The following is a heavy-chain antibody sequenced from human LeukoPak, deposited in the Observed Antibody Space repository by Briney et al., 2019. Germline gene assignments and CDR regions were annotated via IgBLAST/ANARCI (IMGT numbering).Heavy chain of an antibody. CDR2: ISWNSGSI. D-gene: IGHD6-13*01. CDR1: GFTFDDYA. J-gene: IGHJ4*02. CDR3: AKDKGSSSSDY. V-gene: IGHV3-9*01. Sequence: GGSLRLSCAASGFTFDDYAMHWVRQAPGKGLEWVSGISWNSGSIDYADSVKGRFTISRDNAKNSLYLQMNSLRAEDTALYYCAKDKGSSSSDYWGQGTLVTVSS.